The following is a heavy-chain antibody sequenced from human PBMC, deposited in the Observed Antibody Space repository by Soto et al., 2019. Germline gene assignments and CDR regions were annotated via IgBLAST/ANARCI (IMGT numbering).Heavy chain of an antibody. Sequence: EVQLVQSGAEVKEPGESLKISCKGSGYSFSNTWINWLRQMPGKGLEWMGIIYPGNSETRYSPSFQGQVTISADKSINTAYLQWSSLKASDTATYYCAKEAGSAYYGMDVWGQGTTVTVSS. CDR3: AKEAGSAYYGMDV. V-gene: IGHV5-51*03. CDR2: IYPGNSET. CDR1: GYSFSNTW. J-gene: IGHJ6*02. D-gene: IGHD6-19*01.